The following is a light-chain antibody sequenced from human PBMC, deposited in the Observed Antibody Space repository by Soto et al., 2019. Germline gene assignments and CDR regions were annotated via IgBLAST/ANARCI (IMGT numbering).Light chain of an antibody. Sequence: EIVMTQSPATLSVSPGERVTFSCRASQSVSTKLAWYQQKPGQAPSLLISGASTGATGIPARFSGSGFGTEFTLTINSLQSQDFAIYYCQQYHQWPVTFGGGTKVVI. J-gene: IGKJ4*01. CDR1: QSVSTK. CDR2: GAS. CDR3: QQYHQWPVT. V-gene: IGKV3-15*01.